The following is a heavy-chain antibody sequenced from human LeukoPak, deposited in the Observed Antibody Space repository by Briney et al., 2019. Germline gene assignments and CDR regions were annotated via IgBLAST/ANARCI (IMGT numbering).Heavy chain of an antibody. D-gene: IGHD7-27*01. CDR3: AGGTGEENFDP. Sequence: ASVKVSCKASGYTFTSYGISWVRQAPGQGLEWMGWISAYNGNTNYAQKFQGRVTMTRDTSISTAYMELSRLRSDDTAVYYCAGGTGEENFDPWGQGTLVTVSS. CDR1: GYTFTSYG. V-gene: IGHV1-18*01. J-gene: IGHJ5*02. CDR2: ISAYNGNT.